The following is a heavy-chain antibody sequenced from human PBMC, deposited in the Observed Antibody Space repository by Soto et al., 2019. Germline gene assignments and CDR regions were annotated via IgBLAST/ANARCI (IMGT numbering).Heavy chain of an antibody. V-gene: IGHV3-74*01. CDR1: GFTFSSYW. CDR3: ARVQQWLAPFDY. J-gene: IGHJ4*02. Sequence: GGSLRLSCAASGFTFSSYWMHWVRQAPGKGLVWVSRINSDGSSTSYADSVKGRFTISRDNAKNTLYLQMNSLRAEDTAVYYCARVQQWLAPFDYWGQGTLVTVSS. D-gene: IGHD6-19*01. CDR2: INSDGSST.